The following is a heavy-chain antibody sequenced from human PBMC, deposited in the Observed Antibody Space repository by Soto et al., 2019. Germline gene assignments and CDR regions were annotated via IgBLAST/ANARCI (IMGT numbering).Heavy chain of an antibody. Sequence: SETLSLTCAVYGGSFSGYCWTWIRQPPGKGLEWIGEINHGGSTNYNPSLKSRVTISVDTSKNQFSLKLSSVTAADTAVYYCARGPSATVRGVFTAWRQGTLVTVSS. J-gene: IGHJ5*02. CDR2: INHGGST. CDR3: ARGPSATVRGVFTA. D-gene: IGHD3-10*01. V-gene: IGHV4-34*01. CDR1: GGSFSGYC.